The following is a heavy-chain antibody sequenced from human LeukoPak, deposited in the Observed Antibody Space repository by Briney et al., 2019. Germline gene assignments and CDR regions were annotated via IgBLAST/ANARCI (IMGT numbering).Heavy chain of an antibody. CDR1: GFTFSSYE. CDR3: VRGHYTDHG. V-gene: IGHV3-48*03. Sequence: PGGSLRLSCAASGFTFSSYEMNWVRQAPGKGLEWVSYISSSGSTIYYADSVKGRFTISRDNAKNSLYLQMNSLKVEDTAVYYCVRGHYTDHGRGQGTLVTVSS. J-gene: IGHJ4*02. D-gene: IGHD1-14*01. CDR2: ISSSGSTI.